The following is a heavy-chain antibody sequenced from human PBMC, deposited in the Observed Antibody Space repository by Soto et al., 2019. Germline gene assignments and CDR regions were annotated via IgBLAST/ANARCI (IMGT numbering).Heavy chain of an antibody. J-gene: IGHJ4*02. V-gene: IGHV3-74*03. Sequence: GSLRLSCAASGFSLSPYWMHWVRQVPGRGLGWVARLSSDGFGAAYADSVKGRFFISRDIARNTLSLQMNSLRADDTAVYYCARDLGGPDYWGRGTSVTSPQ. CDR1: GFSLSPYW. D-gene: IGHD3-16*01. CDR3: ARDLGGPDY. CDR2: LSSDGFGA.